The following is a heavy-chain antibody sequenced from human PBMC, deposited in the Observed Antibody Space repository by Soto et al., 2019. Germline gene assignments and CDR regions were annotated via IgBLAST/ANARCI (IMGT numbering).Heavy chain of an antibody. CDR1: GYTFNTYG. D-gene: IGHD6-19*01. Sequence: QVQLVQSGAEVKKPGASVKVSCKASGYTFNTYGISWVRQAPGQGLEWMGWISAYNSNTKYAQKLQDRVTMTTDTSTGTAYMELRSLSSDDTAIYYCARRVGSSAWYADFWGQGTLVTVSS. CDR3: ARRVGSSAWYADF. J-gene: IGHJ4*02. V-gene: IGHV1-18*01. CDR2: ISAYNSNT.